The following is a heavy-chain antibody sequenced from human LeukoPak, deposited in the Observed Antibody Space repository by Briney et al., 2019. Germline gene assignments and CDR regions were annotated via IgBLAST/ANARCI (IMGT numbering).Heavy chain of an antibody. CDR1: GGSISSETYY. V-gene: IGHV4-61*02. CDR2: IYSSGST. J-gene: IGHJ5*02. Sequence: PSETLSLTCTVSGGSISSETYYWTWVRQPAGKGLEWIGRIYSSGSTSYNPSLKSRVTISVDTSKNQFSLELNSVTASDTAVYYCARGGRGFDPWGQGTLVTVSS. CDR3: ARGGRGFDP.